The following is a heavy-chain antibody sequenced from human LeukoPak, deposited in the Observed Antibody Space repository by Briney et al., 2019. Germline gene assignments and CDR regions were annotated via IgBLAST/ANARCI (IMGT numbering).Heavy chain of an antibody. CDR1: GFTFSSYS. J-gene: IGHJ4*02. D-gene: IGHD2-15*01. CDR3: ARDEALGGSWTALPDY. V-gene: IGHV3-48*04. Sequence: PGGSLRLSCAASGFTFSSYSMNWVRQAPGKGLEWVSSISSSSSTIYYADSVKGRFTISRDNAKNSLYLQMNSLRAEDTAVYYCARDEALGGSWTALPDYWGQGTLVTVSS. CDR2: ISSSSSTI.